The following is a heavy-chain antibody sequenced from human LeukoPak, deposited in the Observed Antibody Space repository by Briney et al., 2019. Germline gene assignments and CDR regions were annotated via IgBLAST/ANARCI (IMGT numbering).Heavy chain of an antibody. J-gene: IGHJ4*02. CDR3: AREAPGRLRGFDY. CDR1: GYTFNTYY. CDR2: INPSGDST. V-gene: IGHV1-46*02. Sequence: ASVTVSFTASGYTFNTYYMHWVRQAPGQGREWMGVINPSGDSTSFAQRFQGRVTMTSDTSPSTVYMELSNLTSEDTAVYYCAREAPGRLRGFDYWGQGSLVTVSS. D-gene: IGHD5-18*01.